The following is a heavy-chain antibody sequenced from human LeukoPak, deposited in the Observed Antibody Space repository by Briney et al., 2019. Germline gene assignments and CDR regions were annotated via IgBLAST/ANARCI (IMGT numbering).Heavy chain of an antibody. CDR1: GFTFSSYG. V-gene: IGHV3-30*02. J-gene: IGHJ4*02. CDR2: IRYDGSKK. D-gene: IGHD3-10*01. CDR3: AKPGTYYYPYYFDY. Sequence: PGGSLRLSCAASGFTFSSYGMHWVRQAPGKGLEWVAFIRYDGSKKYYADSVKGRFTISRDNSKNTLYVQINSLRAEDTAVYYCAKPGTYYYPYYFDYWGQGTLVTVSS.